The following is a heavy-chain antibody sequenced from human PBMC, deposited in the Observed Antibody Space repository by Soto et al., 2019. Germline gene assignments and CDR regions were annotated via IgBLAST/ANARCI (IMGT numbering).Heavy chain of an antibody. CDR2: ISGSGGST. Sequence: GGSLRLSCAASGFTFSSYAMSWVRQAPGKGLEWVSAISGSGGSTYYADSVKGRFTISRDNSKNTLYLQMNSLRAEDTAVYYCAKVPYDSSGYYYYYYGMDVWGQGTTVTVSS. D-gene: IGHD3-22*01. CDR1: GFTFSSYA. CDR3: AKVPYDSSGYYYYYYGMDV. J-gene: IGHJ6*02. V-gene: IGHV3-23*01.